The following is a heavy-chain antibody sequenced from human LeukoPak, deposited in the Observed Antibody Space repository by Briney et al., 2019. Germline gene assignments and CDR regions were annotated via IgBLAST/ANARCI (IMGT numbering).Heavy chain of an antibody. V-gene: IGHV1-18*01. CDR3: ARDGAYCGGDCYSDAFDI. J-gene: IGHJ3*02. D-gene: IGHD2-21*02. Sequence: ASVKASCKASGYTFTRYGISWVRQAPGQGLEWMGWISAYNGDTNYAQKVQGRVTMTTGTSTSTAYMELRSLRSDDTAVYYCARDGAYCGGDCYSDAFDIWGQGTMVTVSS. CDR1: GYTFTRYG. CDR2: ISAYNGDT.